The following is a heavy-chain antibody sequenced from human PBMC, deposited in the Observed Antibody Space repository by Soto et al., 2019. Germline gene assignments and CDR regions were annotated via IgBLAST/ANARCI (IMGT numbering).Heavy chain of an antibody. J-gene: IGHJ4*02. D-gene: IGHD2-2*01. Sequence: EVQLVESVGTLVQPGGSLRLSCAVSGFTFSTYGMNWVRQAPGKGLEWVSYISSSISSTIYYVDSVKGRFTVSRDNAKNSLYLQMDSLRAEDTAVYYCARDCSRASISCYDYWGQGTLVTVSS. CDR2: ISSSISSTI. V-gene: IGHV3-48*01. CDR3: ARDCSRASISCYDY. CDR1: GFTFSTYG.